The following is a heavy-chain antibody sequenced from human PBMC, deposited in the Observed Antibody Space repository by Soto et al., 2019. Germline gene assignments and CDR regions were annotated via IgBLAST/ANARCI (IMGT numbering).Heavy chain of an antibody. CDR1: GFTFSSYA. CDR3: ASEQPAVLRGVLDY. Sequence: QVQLVESGGGVVQPGRSLRLSCAASGFTFSSYAMHWVRQAPGKGLEWVAVISYDGTNKYYADSVKGRFTISRDNSKNTLYLQMNSLRTEDTAVYYCASEQPAVLRGVLDYWGRGTLVTVSS. V-gene: IGHV3-30-3*01. CDR2: ISYDGTNK. J-gene: IGHJ4*02. D-gene: IGHD4-17*01.